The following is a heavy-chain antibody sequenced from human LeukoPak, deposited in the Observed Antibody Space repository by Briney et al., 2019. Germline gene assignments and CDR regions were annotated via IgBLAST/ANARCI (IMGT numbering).Heavy chain of an antibody. CDR1: GFTFSSYS. Sequence: PGGSLRLSCAASGFTFSSYSMNWVRQAPGKGLEWVSSISSSSSYIYYADLVKGRFTISRDNAKNSLYLQMNSLRAEDTAVYYCARVGDPYGGYYYMDVWGKGTTVTISS. CDR3: ARVGDPYGGYYYMDV. D-gene: IGHD3-10*01. CDR2: ISSSSSYI. V-gene: IGHV3-21*01. J-gene: IGHJ6*03.